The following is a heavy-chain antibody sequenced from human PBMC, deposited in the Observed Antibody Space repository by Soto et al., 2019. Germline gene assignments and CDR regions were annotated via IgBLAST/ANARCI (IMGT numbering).Heavy chain of an antibody. J-gene: IGHJ6*02. CDR3: ARHTEGTNGYYYYGMDV. D-gene: IGHD2-8*01. V-gene: IGHV4-39*01. CDR2: IYYSGST. CDR1: GGSISSSSYY. Sequence: SETLSLTCTVSGGSISSSSYYWGWIRQPPGRGLEWIGSIYYSGSTYYNPSLKSRVTISVDTSKNQFSLKLSSVTAADTAVYYCARHTEGTNGYYYYGMDVWGQGTTVTVSS.